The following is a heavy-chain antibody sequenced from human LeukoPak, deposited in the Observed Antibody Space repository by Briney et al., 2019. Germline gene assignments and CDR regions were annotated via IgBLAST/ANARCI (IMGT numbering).Heavy chain of an antibody. Sequence: ASVKVSCKASGYSFTDYYMHWVRQAPGQGLEWMGIINPSGGSTSYAQKFQGRVTMTRDTSTSTVYMELSSLRSEDTAVYYCAREIAATWSYFDYWGQGTLVTVSS. CDR3: AREIAATWSYFDY. J-gene: IGHJ4*02. V-gene: IGHV1-46*01. CDR2: INPSGGST. CDR1: GYSFTDYY. D-gene: IGHD6-13*01.